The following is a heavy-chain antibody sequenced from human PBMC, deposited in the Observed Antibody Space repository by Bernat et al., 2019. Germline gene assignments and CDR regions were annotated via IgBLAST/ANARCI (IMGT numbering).Heavy chain of an antibody. CDR3: SIGFGSGCYPFDY. V-gene: IGHV3-64*01. D-gene: IGHD6-19*01. J-gene: IGHJ4*02. CDR2: ISSNGVST. Sequence: EVQRVESGGGLVQPGGPLRLSCAASGFTFSSYATYWVRQDPGKGLEYVSAISSNGVSTYYANSVKDRFTISRDNSKNMLYLQMGSLRADDMAVYYCSIGFGSGCYPFDYWGQGTLLTVSS. CDR1: GFTFSSYA.